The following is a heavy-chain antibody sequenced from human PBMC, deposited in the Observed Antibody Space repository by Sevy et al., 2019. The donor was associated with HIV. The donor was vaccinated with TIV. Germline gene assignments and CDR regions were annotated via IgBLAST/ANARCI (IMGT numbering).Heavy chain of an antibody. CDR3: ARQTSKKLDY. CDR2: IYPGDSDT. D-gene: IGHD2-15*01. Sequence: GESLKISCKGSGYSFTTYWMAWVRQMPGKGLEWMGIIYPGDSDTRYSPSFQGQVTISADKSINTAYLHWSTLKASDTAMYFCARQTSKKLDYWGQGTLVTVSS. V-gene: IGHV5-51*01. CDR1: GYSFTTYW. J-gene: IGHJ4*02.